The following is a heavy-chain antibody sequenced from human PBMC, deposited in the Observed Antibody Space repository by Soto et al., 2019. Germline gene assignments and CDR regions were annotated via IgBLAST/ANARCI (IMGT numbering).Heavy chain of an antibody. D-gene: IGHD3-22*01. V-gene: IGHV4-30-4*01. Sequence: PSETLSLTCTVSGASINNNGYYWSWIRQTPGKGLEWIGYVYYSGTTDYIPSLKSRLSMSIDKSQNQFTPKLNSVTAADTATYYCARMSYFYDKWYFDLWGRGTLVTVSS. J-gene: IGHJ2*01. CDR2: VYYSGTT. CDR3: ARMSYFYDKWYFDL. CDR1: GASINNNGYY.